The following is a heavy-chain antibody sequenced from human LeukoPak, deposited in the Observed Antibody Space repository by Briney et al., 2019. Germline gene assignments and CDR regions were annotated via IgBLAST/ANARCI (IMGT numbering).Heavy chain of an antibody. V-gene: IGHV4-4*07. CDR2: IYTSGST. D-gene: IGHD3-16*02. CDR3: PRDAVWDYVWGSYRPNWFDP. J-gene: IGHJ5*02. Sequence: SETLSLTCTVSGGSISSYYWSWIRQPAGKGLEWIGRIYTSGSTNYNPSLKGRVTMSVDTSKNQFSLKLSSVTAADTAVYYCPRDAVWDYVWGSYRPNWFDPWGQGTLVTVSS. CDR1: GGSISSYY.